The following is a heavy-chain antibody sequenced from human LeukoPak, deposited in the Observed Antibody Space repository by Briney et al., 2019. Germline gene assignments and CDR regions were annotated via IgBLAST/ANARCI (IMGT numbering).Heavy chain of an antibody. J-gene: IGHJ1*01. V-gene: IGHV1-18*01. CDR1: GYTFTTYS. CDR2: ISVNNGGT. CDR3: ATATQPRGYCLH. D-gene: IGHD2-21*02. Sequence: ASVKVSCKASGYTFTTYSLAWVRQAPGQSLEWMGWISVNNGGTNYAQSFQDRVTLTRDTSTNTAYLELRSLRSDDTAIIYCATATQPRGYCLHGGQGTLVTVS.